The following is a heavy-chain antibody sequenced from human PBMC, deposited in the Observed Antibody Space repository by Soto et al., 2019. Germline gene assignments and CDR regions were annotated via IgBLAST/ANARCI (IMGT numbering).Heavy chain of an antibody. CDR2: INSDGSST. V-gene: IGHV3-74*01. Sequence: GGSLRLSCAASGFTFSSYWMHWVRQAPGKGLVWVSRINSDGSSTSYADSVKGRFTISRDNAKNTLYLQMNSLRAEDTAVYYCASLSPIYIAAAGGSWFDPWGQGTLVTVPS. D-gene: IGHD6-13*01. CDR3: ASLSPIYIAAAGGSWFDP. J-gene: IGHJ5*02. CDR1: GFTFSSYW.